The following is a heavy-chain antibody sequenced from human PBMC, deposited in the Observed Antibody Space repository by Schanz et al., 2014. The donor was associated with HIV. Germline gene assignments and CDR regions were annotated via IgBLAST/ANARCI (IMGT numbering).Heavy chain of an antibody. CDR2: ISYDGSA. J-gene: IGHJ4*02. Sequence: QVHLVESGGGVVQPGRSLRLSCEVSGFSFSNFGMHWVRQAPGKGLEWVAFISYDGSAQYEDSLKGRFFISRDASKNALYLQMNSLRAEDTAVYYCARDNSGSIDYWGQGTLVTVSS. D-gene: IGHD3-10*01. CDR3: ARDNSGSIDY. V-gene: IGHV3-30*03. CDR1: GFSFSNFG.